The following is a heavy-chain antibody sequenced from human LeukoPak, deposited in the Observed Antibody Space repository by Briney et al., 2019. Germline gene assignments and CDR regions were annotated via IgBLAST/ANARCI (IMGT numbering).Heavy chain of an antibody. D-gene: IGHD5-18*01. CDR3: ARGRYSYGPDY. CDR1: GGSFSGYY. CDR2: INHSGST. V-gene: IGHV4-34*01. J-gene: IGHJ4*02. Sequence: SETLSLTCAVYGGSFSGYYWSWIRQPPGKGLEWIGEINHSGSTNYNPSLKSRVTISVDTSKNQFSLKLSSVTAADTAVHYCARGRYSYGPDYWGQGTLVTVSS.